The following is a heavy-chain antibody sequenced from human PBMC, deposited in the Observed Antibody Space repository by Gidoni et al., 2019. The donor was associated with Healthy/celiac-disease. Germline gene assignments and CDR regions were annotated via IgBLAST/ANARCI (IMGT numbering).Heavy chain of an antibody. V-gene: IGHV4-38-2*01. D-gene: IGHD2-15*01. CDR1: GYSISSGYY. Sequence: QVQLQESGPGLVKPSETLSLTCAVSGYSISSGYYWGWIRQPPGKGLEWIGSIYHSGSTYYNPSLKSRVTISVDTSKNQFSLKLSSVTAADTAVYYCARGFGDCSGGSCLGPFDYWGQGTLVTVSS. J-gene: IGHJ4*02. CDR3: ARGFGDCSGGSCLGPFDY. CDR2: IYHSGST.